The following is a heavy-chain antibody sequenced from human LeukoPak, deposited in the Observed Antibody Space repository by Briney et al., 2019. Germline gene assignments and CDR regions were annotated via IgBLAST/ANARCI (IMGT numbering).Heavy chain of an antibody. CDR2: IYYSGST. CDR1: GGSISSSSYY. J-gene: IGHJ5*02. V-gene: IGHV4-39*01. CDR3: ARRYYDFWSGYPNWFDP. D-gene: IGHD3-3*01. Sequence: PSETRSLTCTVSGGSISSSSYYWGWIRQPPGKGLEWIGSIYYSGSTYYNPSLKSRVTISVDTSKNQFSLKLSSVTAADTAVYYCARRYYDFWSGYPNWFDPWGQGTLVTVSS.